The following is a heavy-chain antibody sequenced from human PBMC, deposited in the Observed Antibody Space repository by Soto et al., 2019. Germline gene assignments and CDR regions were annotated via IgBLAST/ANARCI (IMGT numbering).Heavy chain of an antibody. D-gene: IGHD2-21*02. J-gene: IGHJ3*02. CDR2: INGDGSSA. V-gene: IGHV3-74*01. CDR1: EFTFSSYW. Sequence: EVQLVESGGGLVQPGGSLRLSCAASEFTFSSYWMHWVRQAPGKGLVWVSRINGDGSSASYADSVKGRFTISRDNAKNTLYMQMNTLRAEDTAVYYCAKVWAAYCGGDCPLDAFDIWGQGTMLTVSS. CDR3: AKVWAAYCGGDCPLDAFDI.